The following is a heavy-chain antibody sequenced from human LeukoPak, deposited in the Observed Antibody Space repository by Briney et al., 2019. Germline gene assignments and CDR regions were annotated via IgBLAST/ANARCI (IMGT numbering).Heavy chain of an antibody. Sequence: MPSETLSLTCTVSGVSISSSNSYWGWLRQPPGKGLEWIGSIYYSGNTYYNASLKSQVSISIDTSKNQFSLKLSSVTAADTAVYYCARVTGYMIEDYFDYWGQGTLVTVSS. CDR1: GVSISSSNSY. V-gene: IGHV4-39*07. D-gene: IGHD3-22*01. J-gene: IGHJ4*02. CDR2: IYYSGNT. CDR3: ARVTGYMIEDYFDY.